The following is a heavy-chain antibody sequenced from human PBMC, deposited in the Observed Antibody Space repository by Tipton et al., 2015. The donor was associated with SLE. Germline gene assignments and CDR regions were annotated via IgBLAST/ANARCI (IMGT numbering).Heavy chain of an antibody. J-gene: IGHJ4*02. CDR3: ARHGPVLWFREFPFDY. V-gene: IGHV4-39*01. CDR2: MYYSGST. CDR1: GGSISSSSYY. D-gene: IGHD3-10*01. Sequence: TLSLTCTVSGGSISSSSYYWGWIRQPPGKGLEWIGSMYYSGSTYYNPSLKSRVTISVDTSKNQFSLKLSSVTAADTAVYYCARHGPVLWFREFPFDYWGQGTLVTVSS.